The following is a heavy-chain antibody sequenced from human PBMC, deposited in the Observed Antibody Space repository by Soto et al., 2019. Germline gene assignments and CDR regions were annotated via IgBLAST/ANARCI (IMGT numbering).Heavy chain of an antibody. V-gene: IGHV3-30*18. CDR3: AKDFLDGAESDYFDY. CDR1: GFSFSSYG. Sequence: GGSLRLSCAASGFSFSSYGMHWFRQAPGKGLEWVAVISYDGSNKYYADSVKGRFTISRDNSKNTLYLQMNSLRAEDTAVYYCAKDFLDGAESDYFDYWGQGTLVTVSS. J-gene: IGHJ4*01. D-gene: IGHD4-17*01. CDR2: ISYDGSNK.